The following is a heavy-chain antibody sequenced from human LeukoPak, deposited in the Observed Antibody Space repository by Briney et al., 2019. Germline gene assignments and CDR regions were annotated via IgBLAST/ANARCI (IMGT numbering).Heavy chain of an antibody. CDR2: IYYSGSA. CDR3: ARRFSGSYNNNYYYYYMDV. CDR1: GASISSYY. D-gene: IGHD1-26*01. Sequence: SETLSLTCTVSGASISSYYWSWIRQPPGKRLEWIGYIYYSGSANYNPSLKSRVTISVDTSKNQFSLKLSSVTAADTAVYYCARRFSGSYNNNYYYYYMDVWGKGTTVTISS. V-gene: IGHV4-59*12. J-gene: IGHJ6*03.